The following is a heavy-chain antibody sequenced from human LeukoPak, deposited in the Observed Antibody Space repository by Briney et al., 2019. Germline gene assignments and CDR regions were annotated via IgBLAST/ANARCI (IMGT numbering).Heavy chain of an antibody. CDR3: AHRQRGYDWSEPFY. CDR1: GFSLSTSGVG. Sequence: GPTPVNPTQTLTVTCTFAGFSLSTSGVGVGWIRQPPGKALEWVALTYWNDDKRDSPSLKSRLTITKDTSKNQVVITMTNMDPVDTATYYCAHRQRGYDWSEPFYWGQGKLVTVSS. D-gene: IGHD5-12*01. V-gene: IGHV2-5*01. CDR2: TYWNDDK. J-gene: IGHJ4*02.